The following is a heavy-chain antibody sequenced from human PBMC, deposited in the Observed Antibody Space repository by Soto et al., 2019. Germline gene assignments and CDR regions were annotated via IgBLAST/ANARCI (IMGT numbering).Heavy chain of an antibody. Sequence: SETRSLTCAVYGGSFSGYYWSWIRQPPGKGLEWIGEINHSGSTNYNPSPKSRVTISVDTSKNQFSLKLSSVTAADTAVYYCARHALEVAAATNFDYWGQGTLVTVSS. CDR2: INHSGST. CDR1: GGSFSGYY. V-gene: IGHV4-34*01. J-gene: IGHJ4*02. CDR3: ARHALEVAAATNFDY. D-gene: IGHD2-2*01.